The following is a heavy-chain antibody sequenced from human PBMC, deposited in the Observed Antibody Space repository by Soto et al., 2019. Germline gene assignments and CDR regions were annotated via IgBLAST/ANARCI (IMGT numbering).Heavy chain of an antibody. V-gene: IGHV3-33*01. D-gene: IGHD4-17*01. Sequence: QVQLVESGGGVVQPGRSLRLSCAASGFTFSSYGMHWVRQAPGKGLEWVAVIWYDGSNKYYADSVKGRFTISRDNSKNTLYLQMNSLRAEDTAVYYSARTYGDYRFDYWGQGTLVTVSS. J-gene: IGHJ4*02. CDR1: GFTFSSYG. CDR3: ARTYGDYRFDY. CDR2: IWYDGSNK.